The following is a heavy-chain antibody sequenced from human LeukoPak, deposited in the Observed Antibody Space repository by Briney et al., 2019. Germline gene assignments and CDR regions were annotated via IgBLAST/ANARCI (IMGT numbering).Heavy chain of an antibody. V-gene: IGHV4-34*01. CDR3: ARGDRHRGRVAATGFDP. CDR2: INHSGST. Sequence: SETPSLTCAVYGGSFSGYYWSWIRQPPGKGLEWIGEINHSGSTNYNPSLKSRVTISVDTSKNQFSLKLSSVTAADTAVYYCARGDRHRGRVAATGFDPWGQGTLVTVSS. CDR1: GGSFSGYY. J-gene: IGHJ5*02. D-gene: IGHD2-15*01.